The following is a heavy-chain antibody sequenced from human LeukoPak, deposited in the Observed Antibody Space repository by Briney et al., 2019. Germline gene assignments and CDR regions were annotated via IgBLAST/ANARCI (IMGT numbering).Heavy chain of an antibody. CDR3: ARGQLTMVRGGKGYYMDV. CDR1: GYTFTSYY. CDR2: INPSGDNT. Sequence: ASVKVSGKASGYTFTSYYMYWVRQAPGQGLEWMGIINPSGDNTNYAQKFQGRVTMTRNTSISTAYMELSSLRSEDTAVYYCARGQLTMVRGGKGYYMDVWGKGTTVTISS. V-gene: IGHV1-46*01. D-gene: IGHD3-10*01. J-gene: IGHJ6*03.